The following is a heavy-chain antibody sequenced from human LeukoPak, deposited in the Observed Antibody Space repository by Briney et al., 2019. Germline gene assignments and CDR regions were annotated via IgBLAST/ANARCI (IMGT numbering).Heavy chain of an antibody. V-gene: IGHV1-8*01. CDR3: ARGLRLRQWLVPYYYYYYMDV. Sequence: ASVKVSCKASGYTFTSYDINWVRQATGQGLEWMGWMNPNSGNTGYAQKFQGRVTMTRNTSISTAYMELSSLRSEGTAVYYCARGLRLRQWLVPYYYYYYMDVWGKGTTVTVSS. CDR1: GYTFTSYD. J-gene: IGHJ6*03. CDR2: MNPNSGNT. D-gene: IGHD6-19*01.